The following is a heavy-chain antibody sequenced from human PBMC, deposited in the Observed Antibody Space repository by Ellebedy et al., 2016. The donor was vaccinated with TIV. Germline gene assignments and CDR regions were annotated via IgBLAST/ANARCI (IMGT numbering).Heavy chain of an antibody. V-gene: IGHV3-23*01. CDR2: ITGGGDTT. D-gene: IGHD3-9*01. CDR3: AKPYNSLISPFHH. J-gene: IGHJ1*01. CDR1: GFTFSSHG. Sequence: GESLKISCAASGFTFSSHGMAWVRQAPGKGLEWLSGITGGGDTTYYADSVKGRFTISRDNSKNTLFLQMNSLRAEDTAVYYCAKPYNSLISPFHHWGQGTLVTVSS.